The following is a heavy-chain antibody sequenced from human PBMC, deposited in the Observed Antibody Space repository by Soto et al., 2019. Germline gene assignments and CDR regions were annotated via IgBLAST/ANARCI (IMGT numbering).Heavy chain of an antibody. Sequence: QLQLQESGSGLVKPSQTLSLTCAVSGGSISSGGYTWSWIRQPPGKGLEWIGYIYHSGSTYYNPSRKSRGTRSVDRAKNQFSLKLSSVTAADTAVYYCARLEIGNYWYFDLWGRGTLVTVSS. D-gene: IGHD3-22*01. CDR3: ARLEIGNYWYFDL. V-gene: IGHV4-30-2*01. CDR1: GGSISSGGYT. J-gene: IGHJ2*01. CDR2: IYHSGST.